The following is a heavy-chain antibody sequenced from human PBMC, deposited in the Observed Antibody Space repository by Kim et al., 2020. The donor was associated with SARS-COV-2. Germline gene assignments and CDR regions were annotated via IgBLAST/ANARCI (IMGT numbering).Heavy chain of an antibody. V-gene: IGHV4-34*01. CDR1: GGSFSGYY. CDR2: INHSGST. D-gene: IGHD3-9*01. J-gene: IGHJ4*02. Sequence: SETLSLTCAVYGGSFSGYYWSWIRQPPGKGLEWIGEINHSGSTNYNPSLKSRVTISVDTSKNQFSLKLSSVTAADTAVYYCARGPPYYDILTGYYPPYYFDYWGQGTLVTVSS. CDR3: ARGPPYYDILTGYYPPYYFDY.